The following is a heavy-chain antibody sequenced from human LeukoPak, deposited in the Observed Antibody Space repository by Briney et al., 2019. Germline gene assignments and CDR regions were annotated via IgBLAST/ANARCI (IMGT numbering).Heavy chain of an antibody. CDR3: VGDTSGFYFDC. D-gene: IGHD3-22*01. Sequence: PGGSLRLSCAASGFTFSSYEMNWVRQAPGKGLEWVSYINRSGYTIYYADSVKGRFTISRDNTKNSLYLQMNSLRAEDTAVYYCVGDTSGFYFDCWGQGTLVTVSS. CDR1: GFTFSSYE. J-gene: IGHJ4*02. V-gene: IGHV3-48*03. CDR2: INRSGYTI.